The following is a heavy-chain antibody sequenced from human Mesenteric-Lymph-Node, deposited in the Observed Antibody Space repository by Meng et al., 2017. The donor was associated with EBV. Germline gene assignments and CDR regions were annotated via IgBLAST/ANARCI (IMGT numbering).Heavy chain of an antibody. J-gene: IGHJ4*02. CDR2: IHYSGST. CDR1: GGSVTSGSYY. CDR3: ARGRRGVQYFDF. D-gene: IGHD1-1*01. V-gene: IGHV4-61*01. Sequence: QLLLQESGPVLVKPSETLSLTCTVSGGSVTSGSYYWNWIRQPPGKRLEWIGYIHYSGSTNYNPSLKSQITISVDTSKNQLSLRVSHVTAADTAVYYCARGRRGVQYFDFWGQGALVTVSS.